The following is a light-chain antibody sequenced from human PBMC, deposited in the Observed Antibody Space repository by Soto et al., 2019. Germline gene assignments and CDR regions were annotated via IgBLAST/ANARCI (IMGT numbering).Light chain of an antibody. CDR3: TSYASGSSHVV. CDR2: DVN. J-gene: IGLJ2*01. Sequence: QSALTQPASVSGSPGQSITLSCTGTSSDIGGYYYVSWYQRHPGKAPKLIISDVNNRRSGVSNRFSGSKSGNTASLTISGLQAEDEADYYCTSYASGSSHVVFGGGTKLTVL. CDR1: SSDIGGYYY. V-gene: IGLV2-14*01.